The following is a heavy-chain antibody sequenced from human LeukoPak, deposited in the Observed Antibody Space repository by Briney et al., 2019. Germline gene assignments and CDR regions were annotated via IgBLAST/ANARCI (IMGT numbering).Heavy chain of an antibody. CDR3: ARDQRRDGYNRPVDY. J-gene: IGHJ4*02. D-gene: IGHD5-24*01. V-gene: IGHV4-39*07. CDR2: IYYSGST. Sequence: NASETLSLTCTVSGGSISSSSYYWGWIRQPPGKGLEWIGSIYYSGSTYYNPSLKSRVTISVDTSKNQFSLKLSSVTAADTAVYYCARDQRRDGYNRPVDYWGQGTLVTVSS. CDR1: GGSISSSSYY.